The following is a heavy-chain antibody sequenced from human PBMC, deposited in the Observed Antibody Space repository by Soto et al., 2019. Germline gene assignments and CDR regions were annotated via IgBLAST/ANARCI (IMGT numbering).Heavy chain of an antibody. Sequence: SVKVSCKASGGTFSSYAISWVRQAPGQGLEWMGGIIPIFGTANYAQKFQGRVTITADESTRTAYMELNSLRSEDTAVYYCASWLKGPDIGNYYYGMDVWGQGTTVTVSS. CDR3: ASWLKGPDIGNYYYGMDV. D-gene: IGHD2-15*01. J-gene: IGHJ6*02. V-gene: IGHV1-69*13. CDR1: GGTFSSYA. CDR2: IIPIFGTA.